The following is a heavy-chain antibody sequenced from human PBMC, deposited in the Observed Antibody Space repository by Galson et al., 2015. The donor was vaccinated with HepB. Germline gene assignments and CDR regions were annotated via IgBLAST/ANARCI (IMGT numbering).Heavy chain of an antibody. CDR2: IYTSGST. CDR3: ARGVVSIVVVPAARAPYYYYMDV. Sequence: IRQPAGKGLEWIGRIYTSGSTNYNPSLKSRVTMSVDTSKNQFSLKLSSVTAADTAVYYCARGVVSIVVVPAARAPYYYYMDVWGKGTTVTVSS. V-gene: IGHV4-4*07. J-gene: IGHJ6*03. D-gene: IGHD2-2*01.